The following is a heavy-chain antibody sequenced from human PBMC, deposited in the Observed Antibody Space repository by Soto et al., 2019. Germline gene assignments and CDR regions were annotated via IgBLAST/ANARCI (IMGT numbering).Heavy chain of an antibody. D-gene: IGHD2-15*01. CDR3: AKGAYCSGGSCFPYHWFDP. V-gene: IGHV3-23*01. Sequence: EVQLLESGGGLVQPGGSLRLSCAASGFTFSSYAMSWVRQAPGKGLEWVSAISGSGGSTYYADSVKGRFTISRDNSKNTLYLQMNSLRAEDTAVYYCAKGAYCSGGSCFPYHWFDPWGQGTLVTVSS. CDR1: GFTFSSYA. CDR2: ISGSGGST. J-gene: IGHJ5*02.